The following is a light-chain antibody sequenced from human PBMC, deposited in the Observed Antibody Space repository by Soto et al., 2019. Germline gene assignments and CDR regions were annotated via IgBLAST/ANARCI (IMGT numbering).Light chain of an antibody. CDR2: EVV. CDR3: KSYAGSNTYV. Sequence: SVLTQPPAAAGYTGQSVTMSCTRTKKDIGVYDFVSWYQHHPGNAPRLIIYEVVQRPSGVPDRFSGSKSGNTASLTVSGLQAADEADYFCKSYAGSNTYVFGSGTKVTVL. CDR1: KKDIGVYDF. J-gene: IGLJ1*01. V-gene: IGLV2-8*01.